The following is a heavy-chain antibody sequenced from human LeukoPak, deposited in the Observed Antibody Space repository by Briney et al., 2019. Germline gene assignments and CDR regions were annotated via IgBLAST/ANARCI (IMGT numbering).Heavy chain of an antibody. V-gene: IGHV4-34*01. J-gene: IGHJ6*02. Sequence: SETLSLTCDVFGGSFTDYFWTWIRQSPGKGLEWIGEINDYTGNTNYNPSLNSRVSISLEKSKNQFSLELRSVTAADTAVYYCARGRIAKIVVVHSFHYGMDVWGQGATVTVSS. CDR1: GGSFTDYF. D-gene: IGHD3-22*01. CDR2: INDYTGNT. CDR3: ARGRIAKIVVVHSFHYGMDV.